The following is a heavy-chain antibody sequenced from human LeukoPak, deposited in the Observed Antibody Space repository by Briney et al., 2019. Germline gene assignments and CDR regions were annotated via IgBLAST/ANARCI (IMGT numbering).Heavy chain of an antibody. J-gene: IGHJ5*02. D-gene: IGHD3-9*01. CDR3: ARGGTYNDILSFDP. CDR2: IYYTGST. Sequence: SETLSLTCTVSGGSISYYYWTWIRQSPGKGLEWIGQIYYTGSTYYNPSLKRRVTISVDTSRNQFSLNLTSVSAADTAVYYCARGGTYNDILSFDPWGQGTLVTVSS. V-gene: IGHV4-59*01. CDR1: GGSISYYY.